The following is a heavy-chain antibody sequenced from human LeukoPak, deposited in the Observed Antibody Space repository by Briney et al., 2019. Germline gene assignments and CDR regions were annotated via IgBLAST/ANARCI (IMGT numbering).Heavy chain of an antibody. CDR1: GFTFSSYA. D-gene: IGHD1-26*01. CDR3: TRMYTGSLPSQGFYYSMDV. V-gene: IGHV3-23*01. J-gene: IGHJ6*02. CDR2: LSGSGAST. Sequence: GGSLRLSCAASGFTFSSYAMSWVRQAPGKGLEWVSALSGSGASTYYADSVKGRFTISRDNSKNTLYLQMNSLRAEDTAVYYCTRMYTGSLPSQGFYYSMDVWGQGTTVTVSS.